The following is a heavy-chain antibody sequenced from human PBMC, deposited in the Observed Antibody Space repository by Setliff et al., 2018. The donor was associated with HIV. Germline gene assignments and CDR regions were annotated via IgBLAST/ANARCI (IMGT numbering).Heavy chain of an antibody. D-gene: IGHD2-21*01. Sequence: SETLSLTCTVSGGSISSGGYYWSWIRQHPGKGLEWIGYIYYSGSTYYNPSLKSRVTISVDTSKNQFSLKLSSVTAADTAVYYCGGCMSVAVPEYWGQGTLVTVSS. J-gene: IGHJ4*02. CDR3: GGCMSVAVPEY. V-gene: IGHV4-31*03. CDR2: IYYSGST. CDR1: GGSISSGGYY.